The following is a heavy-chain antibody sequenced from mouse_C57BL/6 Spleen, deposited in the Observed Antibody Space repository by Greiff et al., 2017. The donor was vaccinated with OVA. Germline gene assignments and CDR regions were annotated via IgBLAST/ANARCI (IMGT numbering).Heavy chain of an antibody. Sequence: EVQLQQSGTVLARPGASVKMSCKTSGYTFTSYWMHWVKQRPGQGLEWIGVIYPGNSDTSYNQKFKGKAKLTAVTSASTAYMELSSLTNEDSAVYYCTREDYYGSSPYWYFDVWGTGTTVTVSS. CDR1: GYTFTSYW. CDR2: IYPGNSDT. V-gene: IGHV1-5*01. CDR3: TREDYYGSSPYWYFDV. D-gene: IGHD1-1*01. J-gene: IGHJ1*03.